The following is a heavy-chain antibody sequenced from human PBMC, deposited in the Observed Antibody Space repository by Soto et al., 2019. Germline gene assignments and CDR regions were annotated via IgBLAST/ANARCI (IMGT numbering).Heavy chain of an antibody. CDR2: ITISGNYI. V-gene: IGHV3-21*01. CDR1: GFAFQTYT. CDR3: AKVGVLRTNFRWFDL. Sequence: EGQLVESGGGLVKPGGSLRLSCAASGFAFQTYTMEWLRQPPGKGLEWVSSITISGNYIYYADSVKGRFTISRDNSRNTVYLQMNSLRAEDTAVYYCAKVGVLRTNFRWFDLWGQGTLVTVSS. J-gene: IGHJ5*02. D-gene: IGHD2-8*01.